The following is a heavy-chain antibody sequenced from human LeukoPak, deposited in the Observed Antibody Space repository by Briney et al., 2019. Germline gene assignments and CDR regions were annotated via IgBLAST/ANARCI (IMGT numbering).Heavy chain of an antibody. J-gene: IGHJ4*02. CDR3: ARANLINDYGAIDY. CDR2: IIPIFGTA. V-gene: IGHV1-69*05. D-gene: IGHD4/OR15-4a*01. CDR1: GGTFSSYA. Sequence: ASVKVSCKASGGTFSSYAISWVRQAPGQGLEWMGRIIPIFGTANYAQKLQGRVTITTDESTSTAYMELSSLRSEDTAVYYCARANLINDYGAIDYWGRGTLVTSPQ.